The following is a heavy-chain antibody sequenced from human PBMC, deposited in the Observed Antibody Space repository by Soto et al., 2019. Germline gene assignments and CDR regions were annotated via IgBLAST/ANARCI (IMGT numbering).Heavy chain of an antibody. CDR2: IIPIFGTA. Sequence: QVQLVQSGAEVKKPGSSVKVSCKASGGTFSSYAISWVRQAPGQWLEWMGGIIPIFGTANYAQKFQVRVTITADESTSTAYMELSSLRSEDTAVYYCARRERSSGWRTLDYWGQGTLVTVSS. CDR3: ARRERSSGWRTLDY. CDR1: GGTFSSYA. V-gene: IGHV1-69*01. J-gene: IGHJ4*02. D-gene: IGHD6-19*01.